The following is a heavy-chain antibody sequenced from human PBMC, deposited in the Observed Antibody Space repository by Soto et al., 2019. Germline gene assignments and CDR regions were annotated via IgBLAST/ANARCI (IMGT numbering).Heavy chain of an antibody. CDR3: GRHGSQYGDYGLNYYCYFGMDV. CDR2: ISYDGSNK. Sequence: GWSLRLSCAASGFTFSSYGMHWVRQAPGKGLEWVAVISYDGSNKYYADSVKGRFTISRDNSKNTLYLQMNSLRAEDTAVYDCGRHGSQYGDYGLNYYCYFGMDVCGHGTTVTVS. V-gene: IGHV3-30*03. J-gene: IGHJ6*02. CDR1: GFTFSSYG. D-gene: IGHD4-17*01.